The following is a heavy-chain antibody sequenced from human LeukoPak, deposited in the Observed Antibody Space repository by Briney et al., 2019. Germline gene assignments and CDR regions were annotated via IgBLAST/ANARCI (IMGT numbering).Heavy chain of an antibody. CDR2: IIPIFGTA. J-gene: IGHJ3*02. Sequence: ASVKVSCKASGGTFSSYAISWVRQAPGQGLEWMGGIIPIFGTANYAQKFQGRVTITADESTSTAYMELSSLRSEDTAVYYCARERHRDDAFDIWGQGTMVTVSS. V-gene: IGHV1-69*13. CDR1: GGTFSSYA. CDR3: ARERHRDDAFDI.